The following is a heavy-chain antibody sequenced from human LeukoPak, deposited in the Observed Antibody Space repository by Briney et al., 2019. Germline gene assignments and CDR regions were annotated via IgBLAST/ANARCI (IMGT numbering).Heavy chain of an antibody. Sequence: GSLRLSCSVSGFTFNTSWMAWVRQSPGKGLECVANIKTDGSEKYYLGSVEGRFSISRDNAKNTLYLQMNSLRVDDTAIYFCARDLNWPGPWGQGTLVTVSS. CDR1: GFTFNTSW. V-gene: IGHV3-7*03. CDR3: ARDLNWPGP. J-gene: IGHJ5*02. CDR2: IKTDGSEK.